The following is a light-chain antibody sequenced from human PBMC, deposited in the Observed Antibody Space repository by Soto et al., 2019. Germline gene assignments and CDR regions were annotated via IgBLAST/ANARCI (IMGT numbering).Light chain of an antibody. CDR1: QSLSYRSNNKNY. CDR3: QQYYITPLT. CDR2: WAS. J-gene: IGKJ4*01. Sequence: DIVMTQSPDSVAVSLGERGTINCKSSQSLSYRSNNKNYLVWYQQKPGQPPRLLIYWASTRESGVPDRFSGSGSGTDFTLTISSLQAEDVAVYYCQQYYITPLTFGGGTKVDIK. V-gene: IGKV4-1*01.